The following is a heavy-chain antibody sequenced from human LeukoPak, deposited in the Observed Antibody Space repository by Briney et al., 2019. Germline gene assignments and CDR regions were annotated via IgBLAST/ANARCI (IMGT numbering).Heavy chain of an antibody. CDR2: FNPSGGST. J-gene: IGHJ6*03. CDR1: GYTFTSYY. Sequence: EASVKVSCKASGYTFTSYYVHWVRQAPGQGLEWMGIFNPSGGSTTYAQKFQGRVTMTRDMSTSTVYMELSSLRSDDTAVYYCARDRYSNSAYGPRYYYYYMDVWGKGTTVTVSS. D-gene: IGHD4-11*01. V-gene: IGHV1-46*01. CDR3: ARDRYSNSAYGPRYYYYYMDV.